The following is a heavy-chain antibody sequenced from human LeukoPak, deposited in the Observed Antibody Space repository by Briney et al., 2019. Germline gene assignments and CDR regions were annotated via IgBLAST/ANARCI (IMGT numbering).Heavy chain of an antibody. CDR3: AREVVLVPAAIGCFQH. CDR1: GYTLTELS. D-gene: IGHD2-2*01. CDR2: FDPEDGET. Sequence: ASVKVSCKVSGYTLTELSMHWVRQAPGKGLEWMGGFDPEDGETIYAQKFQGRVTMTRDTSTSTVYMELSSLRSEDTAVYYCAREVVLVPAAIGCFQHWGQGTLVTVSS. J-gene: IGHJ1*01. V-gene: IGHV1-24*01.